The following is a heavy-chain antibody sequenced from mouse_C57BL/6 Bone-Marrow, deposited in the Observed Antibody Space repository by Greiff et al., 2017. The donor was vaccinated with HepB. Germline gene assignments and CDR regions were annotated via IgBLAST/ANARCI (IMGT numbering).Heavy chain of an antibody. CDR2: IWSGGST. J-gene: IGHJ4*01. Sequence: QVQLKESGPGLVQPSQSLSITCTVSGFSLTSYGVHWVRQSPGKGLEWLGVIWSGGSTDYNAAFISRLSISKDKSKSQVFFKMNSLQADDTAIYYCARNRTQLGGAMDYWGQGTSVTVSS. D-gene: IGHD4-1*02. V-gene: IGHV2-2*01. CDR3: ARNRTQLGGAMDY. CDR1: GFSLTSYG.